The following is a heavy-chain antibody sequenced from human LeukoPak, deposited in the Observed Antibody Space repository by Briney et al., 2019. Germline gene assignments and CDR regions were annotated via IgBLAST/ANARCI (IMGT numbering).Heavy chain of an antibody. D-gene: IGHD1-14*01. J-gene: IGHJ4*02. CDR2: VGPSCTDR. CDR1: GFTFSSCG. Sequence: GGSLRLSCAASGFTFSSCGFNWVRHAPPKGLEWVSFVGPSCTDRYYADSVRGRFTISRDKAKNSMYLQMDSLRDYDTAVYYCATETIGRHYDYWGEGTLLTVSS. CDR3: ATETIGRHYDY. V-gene: IGHV3-21*01.